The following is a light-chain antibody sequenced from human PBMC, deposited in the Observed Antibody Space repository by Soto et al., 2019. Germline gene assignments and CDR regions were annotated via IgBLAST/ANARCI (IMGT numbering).Light chain of an antibody. V-gene: IGKV1-39*01. CDR2: AAS. Sequence: DIQMTQSPSSLSASVGDRVTITCRASQRISSYLNWYQQKPGKAPKLLIYAASSLQSGVPSRFSGSGSGTDFTLPISSLQPEDFATYYCQQSYSTPTFGQGTRLEIK. CDR3: QQSYSTPT. J-gene: IGKJ5*01. CDR1: QRISSY.